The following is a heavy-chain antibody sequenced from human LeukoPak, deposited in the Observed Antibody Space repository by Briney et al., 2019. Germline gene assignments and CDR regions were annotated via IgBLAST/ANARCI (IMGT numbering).Heavy chain of an antibody. CDR3: ARRAIPTNWAYYFDY. J-gene: IGHJ4*02. CDR1: GGSFSGYY. CDR2: INHSGST. Sequence: PSETLSLTCAVYGGSFSGYYWSWIRQPPGKGLEWIGGINHSGSTNYNPSLKSRVTISVDTSKNQFSLKLSSVTAADTAVYYCARRAIPTNWAYYFDYWGQGTLVTVSS. D-gene: IGHD7-27*01. V-gene: IGHV4-34*01.